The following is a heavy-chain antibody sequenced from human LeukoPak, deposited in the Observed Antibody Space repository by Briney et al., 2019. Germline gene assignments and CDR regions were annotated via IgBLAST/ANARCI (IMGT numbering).Heavy chain of an antibody. Sequence: PGGSLRLSCAASGFTFSSYSMNWVRQVPGKGLEWVSSISSSSSYIYYADSVKGRFTISRDNAKNSLYLQMNSLRAEDTAVYYCARDTGVGYSYGYDYWGQGTLVTVSS. CDR3: ARDTGVGYSYGYDY. D-gene: IGHD5-18*01. CDR1: GFTFSSYS. CDR2: ISSSSSYI. V-gene: IGHV3-21*01. J-gene: IGHJ4*02.